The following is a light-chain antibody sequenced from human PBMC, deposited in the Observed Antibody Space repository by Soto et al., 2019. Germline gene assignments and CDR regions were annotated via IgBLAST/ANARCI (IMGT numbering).Light chain of an antibody. Sequence: QSALAQPSSVSGSPGPSVSISCTGTSSDVGGYTYVSWYQQHPGKAPKVMIYDVSKRPSGVPDRFSGSKSGNTASLTISGLQSEDEADYYCCSYAGRYTYVFGTGTKVTVL. CDR2: DVS. CDR3: CSYAGRYTYV. CDR1: SSDVGGYTY. V-gene: IGLV2-11*01. J-gene: IGLJ1*01.